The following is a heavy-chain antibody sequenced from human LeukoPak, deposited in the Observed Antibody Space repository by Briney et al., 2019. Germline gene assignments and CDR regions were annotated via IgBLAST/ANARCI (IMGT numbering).Heavy chain of an antibody. CDR2: MNPNSGNT. D-gene: IGHD2-2*02. V-gene: IGHV1-8*03. J-gene: IGHJ6*03. CDR1: GYTFTSYD. CDR3: ATGVGVVPAAIRRRDHMDV. Sequence: ASVKVSCKASGYTFTSYDINWVRQATGQGLEWMGWMNPNSGNTGYAQKFQGRVTITRNTSISTAYMELSSLRSEDTAVYYCATGVGVVPAAIRRRDHMDVWGKGTTVTVSS.